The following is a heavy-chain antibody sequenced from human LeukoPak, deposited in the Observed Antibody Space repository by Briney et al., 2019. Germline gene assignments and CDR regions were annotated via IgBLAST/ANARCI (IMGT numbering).Heavy chain of an antibody. Sequence: SETLSLTCTVSGYSISSGCYWGWIRPPPGKGLEWIGSIYHSGSTYYNPSLNSRVTISVDTSKNQFSLKLSSVTAADTAVYYCARGRSGIDAFDIWGQGTMVTVSS. CDR3: ARGRSGIDAFDI. CDR1: GYSISSGCY. V-gene: IGHV4-38-2*02. CDR2: IYHSGST. D-gene: IGHD3-3*01. J-gene: IGHJ3*02.